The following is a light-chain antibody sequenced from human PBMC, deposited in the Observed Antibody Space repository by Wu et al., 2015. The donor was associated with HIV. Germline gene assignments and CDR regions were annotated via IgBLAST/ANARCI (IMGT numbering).Light chain of an antibody. Sequence: VLMQSPDTLSLSPGERATLSCRASQSVSSNLAWYQQKPGQAPRLLIYGASTRATGIPARFSGSGSGTEFTLTISSMQSEDFAVYYCQQYNNWPPYTFGQGTKLEIK. CDR3: QQYNNWPPYT. CDR2: GAS. V-gene: IGKV3-15*01. J-gene: IGKJ2*01. CDR1: QSVSSN.